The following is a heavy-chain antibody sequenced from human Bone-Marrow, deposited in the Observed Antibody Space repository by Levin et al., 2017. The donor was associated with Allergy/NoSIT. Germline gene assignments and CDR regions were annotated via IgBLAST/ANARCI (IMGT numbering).Heavy chain of an antibody. Sequence: SVKVSCKASGGTFRNYAINWVRQAPGQGLEWMGAILPIFGTTNYAQSFQGRLTITADDFSSTAYMDLSALRSDDTAIYFCARVPLTSARLAYFDSWGQGTLVTVSS. D-gene: IGHD3-3*01. CDR2: ILPIFGTT. J-gene: IGHJ4*02. V-gene: IGHV1-69*13. CDR1: GGTFRNYA. CDR3: ARVPLTSARLAYFDS.